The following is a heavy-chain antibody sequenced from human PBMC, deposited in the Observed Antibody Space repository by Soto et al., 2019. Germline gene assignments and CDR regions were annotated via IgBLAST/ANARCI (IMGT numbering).Heavy chain of an antibody. Sequence: GGSLRLSCSVSGFTFSAYTMHWVRQAPGKGLQYVSAISNNGNTTYYADSVKGRFTISRDNSKNTLYLQMSSLRAEDTAVYYCVKDPRDYSSRFDYWGQGTRVTVSS. CDR3: VKDPRDYSSRFDY. CDR2: ISNNGNTT. D-gene: IGHD2-21*01. V-gene: IGHV3-64D*06. CDR1: GFTFSAYT. J-gene: IGHJ4*02.